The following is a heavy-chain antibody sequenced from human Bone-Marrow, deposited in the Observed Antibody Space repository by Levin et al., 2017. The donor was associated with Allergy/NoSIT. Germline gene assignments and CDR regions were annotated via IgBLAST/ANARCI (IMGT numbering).Heavy chain of an antibody. Sequence: SETLSLTCSVSGGSIASFYWSWIRQSPGKGLEWIGYIFYVGGTNYNPSLDGRATISIDKSKKQFSPKLTSVTAADTAMYYCALLRRDESYWGQGSLVTVSS. D-gene: IGHD5-24*01. CDR3: ALLRRDESY. V-gene: IGHV4-59*01. J-gene: IGHJ4*02. CDR2: IFYVGGT. CDR1: GGSIASFY.